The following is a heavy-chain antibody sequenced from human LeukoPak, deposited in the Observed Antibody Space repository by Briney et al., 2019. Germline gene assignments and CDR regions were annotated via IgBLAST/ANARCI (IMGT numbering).Heavy chain of an antibody. Sequence: TGGSLRLSCAASGFTFSSYAMSWVRQAPGKGLEWVSTTSYGGGRTYYADSVKGRFTISRDNSKNTLYLQMNSLRAEDTAVYYCARDYYYGMDVWGQGTTITVSS. CDR3: ARDYYYGMDV. V-gene: IGHV3-23*01. J-gene: IGHJ6*02. CDR1: GFTFSSYA. CDR2: TSYGGGRT.